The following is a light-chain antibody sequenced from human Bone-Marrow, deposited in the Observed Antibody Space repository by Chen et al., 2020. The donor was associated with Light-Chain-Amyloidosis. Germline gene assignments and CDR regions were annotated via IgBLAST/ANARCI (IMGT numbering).Light chain of an antibody. CDR3: QVWDSTTVV. CDR2: QDT. CDR1: KLGEKY. J-gene: IGLJ2*01. Sequence: SYDLTQPPSVSVSPGQTASSTCSGDKLGEKYTCWYQQKPGQSPLLVVYQDTTRPSGIPERFSGSNSENTATLTISGTQAMDEADYYCQVWDSTTVVFGGGTKVTVL. V-gene: IGLV3-1*01.